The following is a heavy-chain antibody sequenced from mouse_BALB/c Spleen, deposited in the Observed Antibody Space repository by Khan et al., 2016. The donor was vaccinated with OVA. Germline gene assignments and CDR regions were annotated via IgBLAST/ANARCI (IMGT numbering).Heavy chain of an antibody. CDR3: ARGYFGNYEFAY. CDR1: GYTFTNYW. CDR2: IFPGTGTT. Sequence: QVRLQQSGAEVVKPGASVNLSCKTSGYTFTNYWIQWVKQRPGQGLGWIGEIFPGTGTTYYNENFKDKATLTIDTSSTTAYMQLSSLTSEDSAVYCCARGYFGNYEFAYWGQGTLVTVSA. V-gene: IGHV1S132*01. J-gene: IGHJ3*01. D-gene: IGHD2-1*01.